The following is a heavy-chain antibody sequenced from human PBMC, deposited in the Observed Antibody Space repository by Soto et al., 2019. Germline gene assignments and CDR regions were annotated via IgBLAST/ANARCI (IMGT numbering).Heavy chain of an antibody. Sequence: SETLSLTCTVSGGSISSGGYYWSWIRQHPGKGLEWIGYIYYSGSTYYNPSLKSRVTISVDTSKNQFSLKLSSVTAADTAVYYCAVGYCISTSCYEWGLNNWFDPWGQGTLVTVSS. V-gene: IGHV4-31*03. J-gene: IGHJ5*02. CDR3: AVGYCISTSCYEWGLNNWFDP. D-gene: IGHD2-2*01. CDR2: IYYSGST. CDR1: GGSISSGGYY.